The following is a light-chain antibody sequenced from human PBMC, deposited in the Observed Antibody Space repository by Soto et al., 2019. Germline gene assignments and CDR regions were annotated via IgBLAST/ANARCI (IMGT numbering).Light chain of an antibody. Sequence: EIVLTQSPRTLSLSPGDSATRSCRASQSVSSSSLAWYQQKPGQAPRLLFFGVSNRAAGVPDRFGGSGSGTDFTLTISRLEPEDFAVYYCQQYGGSPLTFGGGTKVDIK. CDR3: QQYGGSPLT. CDR1: QSVSSSS. CDR2: GVS. V-gene: IGKV3-20*01. J-gene: IGKJ4*01.